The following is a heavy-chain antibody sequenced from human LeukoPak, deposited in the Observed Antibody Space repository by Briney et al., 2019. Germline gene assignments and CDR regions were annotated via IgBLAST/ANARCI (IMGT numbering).Heavy chain of an antibody. D-gene: IGHD3-3*01. CDR2: ISGSGGST. Sequence: GGSLRLSCAASGFTFSSYAMSWVRQAPGKGLEWVSAISGSGGSTYYADSVKGRFTISRDNSKNTLYLQMNSLRADDTAVYYCAKVRFLEWLYGPYYFDYWGQGTLVTVSS. CDR3: AKVRFLEWLYGPYYFDY. V-gene: IGHV3-23*01. CDR1: GFTFSSYA. J-gene: IGHJ4*02.